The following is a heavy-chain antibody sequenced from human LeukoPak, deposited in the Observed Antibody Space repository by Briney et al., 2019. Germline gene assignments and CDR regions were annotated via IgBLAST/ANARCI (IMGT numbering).Heavy chain of an antibody. V-gene: IGHV4-39*02. Sequence: SETLSLTCTVSGGSISSSSYYWGWIRQPPGKGLEWIGSIYYSGSTYYNPSLKSRVTISVGTSKNQFSLKLSSVTAADTAVYYCAREYYYDSSGYRYWGQGTLVTVSS. CDR2: IYYSGST. J-gene: IGHJ4*02. D-gene: IGHD3-22*01. CDR3: AREYYYDSSGYRY. CDR1: GGSISSSSYY.